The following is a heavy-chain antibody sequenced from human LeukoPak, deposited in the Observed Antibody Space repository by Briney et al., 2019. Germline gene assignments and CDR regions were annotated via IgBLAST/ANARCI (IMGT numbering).Heavy chain of an antibody. D-gene: IGHD2-15*01. CDR2: IYYGGST. CDR3: ARLDLKSRVVQH. J-gene: IGHJ1*01. V-gene: IGHV4-59*01. Sequence: PSETLSLTCAVYGGSFSGYYWSWIRQPPGKGLEWIGYIYYGGSTNYNPSLKSRVTISVDTSKNQFSLKLSSVTAADTAVYYCARLDLKSRVVQHWGQGTLVTVSS. CDR1: GGSFSGYY.